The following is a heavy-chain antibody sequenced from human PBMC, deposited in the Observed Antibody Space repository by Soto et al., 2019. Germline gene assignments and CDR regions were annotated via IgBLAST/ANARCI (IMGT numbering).Heavy chain of an antibody. D-gene: IGHD2-21*02. J-gene: IGHJ5*02. Sequence: ASETLSLTCTVSGGSISSGGYYWSWIRQHPGKGLGWIGYIYYSGSTYYNPSLKSRVTISVDTSKNQFSLKLSSVTAADTAVYYCARRLDDRGDNYFNWLDPWGQGTRVTVSS. CDR2: IYYSGST. CDR1: GGSISSGGYY. V-gene: IGHV4-31*03. CDR3: ARRLDDRGDNYFNWLDP.